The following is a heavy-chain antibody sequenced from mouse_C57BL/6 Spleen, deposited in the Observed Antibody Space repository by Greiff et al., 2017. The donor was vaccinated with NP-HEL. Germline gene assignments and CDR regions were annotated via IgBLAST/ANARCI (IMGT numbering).Heavy chain of an antibody. CDR1: GYTFTDYY. CDR2: INPNNGGT. J-gene: IGHJ3*01. CDR3: AREGYGYDGFAY. V-gene: IGHV1-26*01. Sequence: VQLQQSGPELVKPGASVKISCKASGYTFTDYYMNWVKQSHGKSLEWIGDINPNNGGTSYNQKFKGKATLTVDKSSSTAYMELRSLTSEDSAVYYCAREGYGYDGFAYWGQGTLVTVSA. D-gene: IGHD2-2*01.